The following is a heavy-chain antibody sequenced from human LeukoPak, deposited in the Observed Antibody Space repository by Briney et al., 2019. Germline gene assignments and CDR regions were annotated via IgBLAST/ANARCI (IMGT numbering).Heavy chain of an antibody. CDR3: TREYYDILTGYYRYYFDY. V-gene: IGHV3-49*04. Sequence: PGGSLRLSCTASGFTFGDYAMSWVRQAPGKGLEWVGFIRSKAYGGTTEYAASVKGRFTISRDDSKSIAYLQMNSLKTEDTAVYYCTREYYDILTGYYRYYFDYWGQGTLVTVSS. D-gene: IGHD3-9*01. CDR2: IRSKAYGGTT. J-gene: IGHJ4*02. CDR1: GFTFGDYA.